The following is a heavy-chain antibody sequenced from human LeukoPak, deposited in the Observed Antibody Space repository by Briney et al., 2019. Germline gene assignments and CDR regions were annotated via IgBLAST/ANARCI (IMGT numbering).Heavy chain of an antibody. CDR1: GYSFTSYW. V-gene: IGHV5-51*01. CDR2: IYPGDSDT. Sequence: GESLKISCKGSGYSFTSYWIGWVRQMPGKGLEWMGIIYPGDSDTRYSPSFQGQVTISADKSISTAYLQWSSLKASDTAMYYCARRAHCSGGSCYGDYWGQGTLVTVSS. J-gene: IGHJ4*02. D-gene: IGHD2-15*01. CDR3: ARRAHCSGGSCYGDY.